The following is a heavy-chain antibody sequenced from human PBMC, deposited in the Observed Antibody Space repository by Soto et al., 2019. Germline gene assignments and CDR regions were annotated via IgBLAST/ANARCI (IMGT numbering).Heavy chain of an antibody. CDR3: TRPGLSDDWETYFGL. CDR1: GFAFSGSA. J-gene: IGHJ2*01. Sequence: EVQLVESGGSLVQPGGSLKLSCTASGFAFSGSAMHWVRQASGKGLEWVGRIRSEANNYATAYAASVKGRFTIYRDDSRHSTYLQMNSLKTEDTAVYFWTRPGLSDDWETYFGLWGRGNLVTVSS. V-gene: IGHV3-73*02. D-gene: IGHD2-21*01. CDR2: IRSEANNYAT.